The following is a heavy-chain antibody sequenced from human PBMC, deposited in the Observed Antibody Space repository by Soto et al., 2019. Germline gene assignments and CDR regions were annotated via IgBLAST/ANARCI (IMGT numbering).Heavy chain of an antibody. Sequence: SETLSLTCTVSGGSISSYYWSWIRQPPGKGLEWIGYIYYSGSTNYNPSLKSRVTISVDTSKNQFSLKLSSVTAADTAVYYCARHRPIAIVVVPHAFDIWGQGTMVTVSS. V-gene: IGHV4-59*01. D-gene: IGHD3-22*01. CDR2: IYYSGST. CDR3: ARHRPIAIVVVPHAFDI. J-gene: IGHJ3*02. CDR1: GGSISSYY.